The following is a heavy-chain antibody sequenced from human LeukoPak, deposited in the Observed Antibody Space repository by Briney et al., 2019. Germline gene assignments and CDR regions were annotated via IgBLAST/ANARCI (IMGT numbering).Heavy chain of an antibody. V-gene: IGHV3-7*03. CDR2: INQDGSEK. CDR3: AKDSLDY. J-gene: IGHJ4*02. CDR1: GFTFSSFR. Sequence: GGSLRLSCAASGFTFSSFRMNWVRQAPGKGLELVANINQDGSEKSYVDSVKGRFTISRDNSKNTLYLQMNSLRAEDTAVYYCAKDSLDYWGQGTLVTVSS.